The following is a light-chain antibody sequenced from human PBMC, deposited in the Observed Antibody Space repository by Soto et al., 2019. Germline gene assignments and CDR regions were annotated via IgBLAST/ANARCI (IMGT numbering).Light chain of an antibody. V-gene: IGLV2-14*01. CDR1: SSDIGDYDY. J-gene: IGLJ1*01. Sequence: QSALTQPASVSGSPGQSITISCTGSSSDIGDYDYVSWYQQHPGEAPKVLISEVSNRPSGVSNRFSGSKSGNTASLTISGLQAEDEADYYCNSYATGNTRVFGTGTKVTVL. CDR3: NSYATGNTRV. CDR2: EVS.